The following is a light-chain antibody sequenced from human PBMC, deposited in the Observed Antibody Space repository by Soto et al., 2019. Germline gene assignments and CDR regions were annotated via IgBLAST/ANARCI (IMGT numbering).Light chain of an antibody. CDR2: GAS. Sequence: ELVLTQSPGALSLSPGERATLSCRASQSVSNNYLAWYQQKPGQAPRLLIYGASNRATGIPDRFSGSGSGPDFTLTISRLEPEDFAVYYCQQYGSSGTVGQGTKVDSK. V-gene: IGKV3-20*01. J-gene: IGKJ1*01. CDR1: QSVSNNY. CDR3: QQYGSSGT.